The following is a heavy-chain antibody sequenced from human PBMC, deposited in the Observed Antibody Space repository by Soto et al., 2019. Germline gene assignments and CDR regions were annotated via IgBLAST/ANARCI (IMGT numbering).Heavy chain of an antibody. Sequence: EVQLVESGGVSVQPGGSLRLSCTASGFTLSNYWMNWVRQAPGKGLVWVSGINTDGSTTTYADSVKGRFTISRDNAKNTLYLQMNSLRDEDTAVYYCVRIRRGGGYTLRYWGQGTLVTVSS. J-gene: IGHJ4*02. V-gene: IGHV3-74*01. CDR1: GFTLSNYW. D-gene: IGHD5-12*01. CDR3: VRIRRGGGYTLRY. CDR2: INTDGSTT.